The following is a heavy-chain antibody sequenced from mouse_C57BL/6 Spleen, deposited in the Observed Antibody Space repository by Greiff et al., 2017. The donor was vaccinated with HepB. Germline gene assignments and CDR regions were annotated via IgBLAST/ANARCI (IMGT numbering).Heavy chain of an antibody. V-gene: IGHV14-2*01. CDR2: IDPEDGET. J-gene: IGHJ4*01. CDR1: GFNIKDYY. CDR3: ARTGYGSSYYAMDY. D-gene: IGHD1-1*01. Sequence: VQLQQSGAELVKPGASVKLSCTASGFNIKDYYMHWVKQRTEQGLEWIGRIDPEDGETKYAPKFQGKATITADTSSNTADLQLSSLTSEDTAVYYWARTGYGSSYYAMDYWGQGTSVTVSS.